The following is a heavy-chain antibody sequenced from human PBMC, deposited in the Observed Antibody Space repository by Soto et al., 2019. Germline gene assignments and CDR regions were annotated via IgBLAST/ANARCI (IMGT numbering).Heavy chain of an antibody. Sequence: QGELVQSGAEVKKPGSSVKVSCKASGGTFSSYTISWVRQAPGQGLEWMGRIIPILGIANYAQKFQGRVTITADKSTSTAYMELSSLRSEDTAVYYCARGSSSSWDKPEGFCDYWGQGTLVTVSS. CDR2: IIPILGIA. CDR1: GGTFSSYT. CDR3: ARGSSSSWDKPEGFCDY. D-gene: IGHD6-13*01. V-gene: IGHV1-69*02. J-gene: IGHJ4*02.